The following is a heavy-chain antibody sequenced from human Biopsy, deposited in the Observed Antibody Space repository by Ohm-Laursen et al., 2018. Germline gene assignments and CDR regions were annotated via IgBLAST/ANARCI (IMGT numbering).Heavy chain of an antibody. Sequence: SVKVSCKTSGGTFGSNDISWVRQAPGQGLEWMGWISAYNGHTKFARKFQDRVTMTTDTSTTTAYMDLRSLRSDDTAVYYCARDPHGEGRDYGSYFDYWGQGTLVTVSS. J-gene: IGHJ4*02. CDR3: ARDPHGEGRDYGSYFDY. V-gene: IGHV1-18*01. CDR2: ISAYNGHT. D-gene: IGHD4-17*01. CDR1: GGTFGSND.